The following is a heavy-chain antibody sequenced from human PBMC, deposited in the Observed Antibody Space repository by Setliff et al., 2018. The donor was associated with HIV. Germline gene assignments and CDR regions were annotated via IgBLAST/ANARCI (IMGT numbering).Heavy chain of an antibody. V-gene: IGHV4-59*01. Sequence: PSETLSLTCSVSGDSIGTYYWNWIRQTPGKRLEWIGFFYYGGSTDYNPALKNRVAISVDTSRNRVSLKMTSVPAADTAVYYCARARLLGGFLSWGRGALVTVS. CDR1: GDSIGTYY. J-gene: IGHJ5*02. D-gene: IGHD7-27*01. CDR3: ARARLLGGFLS. CDR2: FYYGGST.